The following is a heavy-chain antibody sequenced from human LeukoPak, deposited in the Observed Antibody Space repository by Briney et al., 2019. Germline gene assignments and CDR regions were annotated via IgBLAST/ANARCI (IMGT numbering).Heavy chain of an antibody. J-gene: IGHJ6*03. CDR2: ISGSGGST. CDR1: GFTFSIYA. CDR3: AKDGSSYGQSNYYYYYMDV. D-gene: IGHD5-18*01. Sequence: PGGSLRLSCATSGFTFSIYAMSWVRQAPGKGLEWVSAISGSGGSTYYADSVKGRFTISRDNSKNTLYLQMNSLRAEDTAVYYCAKDGSSYGQSNYYYYYMDVWGKGTTVTVSS. V-gene: IGHV3-23*01.